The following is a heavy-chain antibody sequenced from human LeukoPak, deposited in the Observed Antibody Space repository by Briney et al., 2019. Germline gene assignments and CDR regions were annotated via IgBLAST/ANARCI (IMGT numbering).Heavy chain of an antibody. J-gene: IGHJ5*02. Sequence: ASVKVSCKPYGYAFTSYDINWVRQATGQGLEWMGWMKPNSGDTGYTPTFQGRVTLTRDPSISTAYMWPSRARSAEPGICYSARMDHQGSRANWFDPWGQGTLVTVSS. D-gene: IGHD2-15*01. V-gene: IGHV1-8*02. CDR3: ARMDHQGSRANWFDP. CDR2: MKPNSGDT. CDR1: GYAFTSYD.